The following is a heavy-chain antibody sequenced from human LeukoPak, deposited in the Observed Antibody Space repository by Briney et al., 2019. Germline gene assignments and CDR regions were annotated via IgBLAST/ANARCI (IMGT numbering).Heavy chain of an antibody. CDR1: GFTFSIYW. CDR2: IKQDGSEE. Sequence: GGSLRLSCAASGFTFSIYWMSWVRQAPGKGLEWVANIKQDGSEEYYVDSVKGRFTISRDNAKNSLYLQMNSLRAEDMALYYCAKGSGYSSSSEPDYWGQGTLVTVSS. D-gene: IGHD6-6*01. CDR3: AKGSGYSSSSEPDY. J-gene: IGHJ4*02. V-gene: IGHV3-7*03.